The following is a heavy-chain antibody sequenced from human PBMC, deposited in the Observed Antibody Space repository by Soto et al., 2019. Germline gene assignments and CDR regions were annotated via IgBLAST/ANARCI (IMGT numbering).Heavy chain of an antibody. J-gene: IGHJ4*02. Sequence: PSENLALTFTVSGCSVSSGSYYWSWIRQPPGKGLEWIGYIYYSGSTNYNPSLKSRVTISVDTSKNQFSLKLSSVTAADTAVYYCARAGSYYDSSGHQGQLDYWGQGTLVIVSS. CDR1: GCSVSSGSYY. CDR3: ARAGSYYDSSGHQGQLDY. V-gene: IGHV4-61*01. D-gene: IGHD3-22*01. CDR2: IYYSGST.